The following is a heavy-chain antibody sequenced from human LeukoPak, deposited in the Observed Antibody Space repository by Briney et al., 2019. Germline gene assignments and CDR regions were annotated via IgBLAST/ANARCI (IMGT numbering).Heavy chain of an antibody. CDR1: GFTFSSYA. V-gene: IGHV3-23*01. J-gene: IGHJ4*02. Sequence: GGSLRFSCAASGFTFSSYAMTWVRQAPGKGLEWVSTISSSGGSTYYADSVKGRFTISRDNSKNTLYLQMNSLRAEDTAVYYCAADPRVGGYDSSGYYPPVNWGQGTLVTVSS. CDR2: ISSSGGST. D-gene: IGHD3-22*01. CDR3: AADPRVGGYDSSGYYPPVN.